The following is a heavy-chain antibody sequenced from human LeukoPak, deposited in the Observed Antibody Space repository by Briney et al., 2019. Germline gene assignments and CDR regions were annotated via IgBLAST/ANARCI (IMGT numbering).Heavy chain of an antibody. CDR2: ISSSSSYI. CDR1: GFTFSSYS. Sequence: GGSLRLSCAASGFTFSSYSMNWVRQAPGKGLEWVSSISSSSSYIYYADSVKGRFTISRDNAKNSLYLQMNSLRAEDTAVYYRARGYCSSTSCYGYYYYGMDVWGQGTTVTVSS. V-gene: IGHV3-21*01. J-gene: IGHJ6*02. CDR3: ARGYCSSTSCYGYYYYGMDV. D-gene: IGHD2-2*01.